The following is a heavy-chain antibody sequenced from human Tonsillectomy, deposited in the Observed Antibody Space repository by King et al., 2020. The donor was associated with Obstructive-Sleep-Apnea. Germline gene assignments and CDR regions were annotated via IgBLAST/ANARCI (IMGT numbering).Heavy chain of an antibody. CDR3: ARLRYYSGSSYYYGMDV. D-gene: IGHD3-10*01. CDR2: IYYSGST. J-gene: IGHJ6*02. Sequence: VQLQESGPGLVKPSETLSLTCTVSGGSISSFYWSWIRQPPGKGLEWIGYIYYSGSTNYNPSLKSRVTISVDTSKKPFSLKLSSVSAADTAVYYCARLRYYSGSSYYYGMDVWGQGTTVTVSS. CDR1: GGSISSFY. V-gene: IGHV4-59*01.